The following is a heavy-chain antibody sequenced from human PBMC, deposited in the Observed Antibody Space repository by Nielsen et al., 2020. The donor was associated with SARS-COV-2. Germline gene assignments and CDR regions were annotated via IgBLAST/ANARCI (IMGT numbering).Heavy chain of an antibody. Sequence: SETLSLTCTVSGYPISSGYYWGWIRQPPGKGLEWIGSIYHSGSTYYNPSLKSRVTISVDTSKNQFSLKLSSVTAADTAVYYCARARDRVTIFGVVRDWFDPWGQGTLVTVSS. CDR2: IYHSGST. CDR3: ARARDRVTIFGVVRDWFDP. J-gene: IGHJ5*02. D-gene: IGHD3-3*01. V-gene: IGHV4-38-2*02. CDR1: GYPISSGYY.